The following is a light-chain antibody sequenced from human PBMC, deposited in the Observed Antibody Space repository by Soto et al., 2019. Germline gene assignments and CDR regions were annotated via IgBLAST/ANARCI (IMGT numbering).Light chain of an antibody. V-gene: IGKV3-11*01. CDR2: DAS. J-gene: IGKJ2*01. CDR1: QSINNY. CDR3: QQSYSTPPYT. Sequence: EIVLTQSPATLSLSPGERVTLSCRASQSINNYLAWYRQKPGQAPRLLIYDASNRATGIPARFSGSGSGTDFTLTISSLEPGDFATYYCQQSYSTPPYTFGQGTKLEIK.